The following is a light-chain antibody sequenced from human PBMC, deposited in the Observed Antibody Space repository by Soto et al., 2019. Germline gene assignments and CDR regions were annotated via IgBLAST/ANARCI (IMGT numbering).Light chain of an antibody. V-gene: IGKV3-15*01. Sequence: EIVMTQSPVTLSVSPGERVTLSCRASQSLATNLAWYQQKPGQTPRLVIYGISARASGIPGRFSGSGFGTDFTLTISSLPPEDSAVYYCQQYLDWPLTFGGGTKVEI. CDR3: QQYLDWPLT. CDR2: GIS. J-gene: IGKJ4*01. CDR1: QSLATN.